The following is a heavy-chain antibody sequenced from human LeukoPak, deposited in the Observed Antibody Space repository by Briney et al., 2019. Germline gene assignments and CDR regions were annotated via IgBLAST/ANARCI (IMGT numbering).Heavy chain of an antibody. V-gene: IGHV4-31*03. CDR1: GDSISSGGYY. Sequence: SETLSLTCTVSGDSISSGGYYWSWIRQHPGKGLEWIGYIYFSGSTYYSPSLKSRVTISVDTSKNQFSLKLSSVTAADTAVYYSARVLSSGGEDRGRFDYWGQGTLVTVSS. CDR2: IYFSGST. CDR3: ARVLSSGGEDRGRFDY. J-gene: IGHJ4*02. D-gene: IGHD3-10*01.